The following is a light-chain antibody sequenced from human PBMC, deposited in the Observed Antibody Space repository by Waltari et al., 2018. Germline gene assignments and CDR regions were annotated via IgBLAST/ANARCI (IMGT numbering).Light chain of an antibody. CDR3: MQSLQTPLT. J-gene: IGKJ4*01. V-gene: IGKV2-28*01. Sequence: IVLTPTPFSLPVTPGAPASISCRSSQSLLDSDGYTHLHWYLQKPGQSQQLLIYLVSNRASGVPDRFGGSGSGTNFILKISRVEAEDLGVYYCMQSLQTPLTFGGGTKVEI. CDR1: QSLLDSDGYTH. CDR2: LVS.